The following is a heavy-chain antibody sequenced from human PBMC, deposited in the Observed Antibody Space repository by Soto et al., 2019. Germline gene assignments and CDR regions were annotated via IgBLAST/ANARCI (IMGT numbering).Heavy chain of an antibody. CDR2: XKQDGSEK. CDR1: GFTFSSYW. J-gene: IGHJ6*02. V-gene: IGHV3-7*01. Sequence: EVQLVESGGGLVQPGGSLRLSCAASGFTFSSYWMSWVRQAPGXXLXXXANXKQDGSEKYYVDSVKGRFTISRDNAKNSLYLQMNSLRAEXXXVXXXXXXXXXXXXXXXXXXXXMDVWGQGTTVTVSS. CDR3: XXXXXXXXXXXXXXXXXMDV.